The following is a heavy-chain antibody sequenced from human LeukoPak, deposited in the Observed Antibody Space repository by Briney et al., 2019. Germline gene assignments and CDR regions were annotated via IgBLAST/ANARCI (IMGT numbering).Heavy chain of an antibody. D-gene: IGHD6-19*01. CDR1: GDNVSSKNGA. Sequence: PSQTLSLTCAISGDNVSSKNGAWNWIRQSPSRGLEWLGRSYYRSKWYDEYADSVKGLVTISPHTSKNQFSLHVYSVAPEDTAVYYCARDLGTSGWYTFDFWGQGTLVTVSS. CDR2: SYYRSKWYD. J-gene: IGHJ5*01. V-gene: IGHV6-1*01. CDR3: ARDLGTSGWYTFDF.